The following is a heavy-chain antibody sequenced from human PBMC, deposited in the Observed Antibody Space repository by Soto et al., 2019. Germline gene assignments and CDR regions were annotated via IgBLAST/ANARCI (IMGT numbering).Heavy chain of an antibody. CDR3: ARIVGSHYEMDV. D-gene: IGHD1-26*01. CDR2: IYYSGIS. J-gene: IGHJ6*02. V-gene: IGHV4-61*01. Sequence: LSLTCTISGGSVSSTSYYWSWLRQPPGKGLEWIRYIYYSGISHYTPSLKSRVTILLDMSKNQFSLKLSYVTAADTAIYHCARIVGSHYEMDVWGQGTTVTVSS. CDR1: GGSVSSTSYY.